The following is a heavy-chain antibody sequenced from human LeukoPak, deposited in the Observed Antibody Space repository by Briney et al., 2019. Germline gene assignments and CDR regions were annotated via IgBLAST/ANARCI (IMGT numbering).Heavy chain of an antibody. Sequence: SETLSLTCTVSGGSISSYYWSWIRQPPGKGLEWIGYIYYSGSTNYNPSLKSRVTISVDTSKNQFSLKLSSVTAADTAVYYCARQMDCSGGSCSYDDWGQGTLVTVSS. D-gene: IGHD2-15*01. J-gene: IGHJ4*02. CDR1: GGSISSYY. CDR3: ARQMDCSGGSCSYDD. V-gene: IGHV4-59*08. CDR2: IYYSGST.